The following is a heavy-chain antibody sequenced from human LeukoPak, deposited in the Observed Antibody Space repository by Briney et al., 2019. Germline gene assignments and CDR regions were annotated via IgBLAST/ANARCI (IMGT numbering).Heavy chain of an antibody. CDR2: ISYDGSNK. J-gene: IGHJ4*02. V-gene: IGHV3-30*18. CDR3: AKGPAITMVRGIFFDY. Sequence: GGGLRLSCAASGFTFSSYGMHWVRQAPGKGLEWVAVISYDGSNKYYADSVKGRFTISRDNSKNTLYLQMNSLRAEDTAVYYCAKGPAITMVRGIFFDYWGQGTLVTVSS. CDR1: GFTFSSYG. D-gene: IGHD3-10*01.